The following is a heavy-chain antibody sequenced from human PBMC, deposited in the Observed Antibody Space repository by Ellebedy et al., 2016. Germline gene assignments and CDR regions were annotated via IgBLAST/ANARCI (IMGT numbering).Heavy chain of an antibody. CDR1: GGSISSYY. CDR3: ARHRRDWNYNAADRYFDL. Sequence: SETLSLTCTVSGGSISSYYWSWIRQPPGKGLEWIGYIYYSGSTNYNPSLKSRVTISVDTSKNQFSLKLSSVTAADTAVYYCARHRRDWNYNAADRYFDLWGRGTLVTVSS. J-gene: IGHJ2*01. D-gene: IGHD1-7*01. V-gene: IGHV4-59*08. CDR2: IYYSGST.